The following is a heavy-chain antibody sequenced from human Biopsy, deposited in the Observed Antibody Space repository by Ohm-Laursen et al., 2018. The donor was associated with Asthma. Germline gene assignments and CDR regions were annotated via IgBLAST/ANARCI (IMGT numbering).Heavy chain of an antibody. V-gene: IGHV3-15*01. CDR1: GFTFSNAW. CDR2: IRSKNEGGTT. D-gene: IGHD3-10*01. Sequence: GSLRLSCAASGFTFSNAWMSWVRQAPGKGLEWLGRIRSKNEGGTTDYAAAVKGRVTISRDDSQNTLYLQMSSLTTEDTAVYFCSTNRLWFGESPYYFDYWGQGSLVTVSS. J-gene: IGHJ4*02. CDR3: STNRLWFGESPYYFDY.